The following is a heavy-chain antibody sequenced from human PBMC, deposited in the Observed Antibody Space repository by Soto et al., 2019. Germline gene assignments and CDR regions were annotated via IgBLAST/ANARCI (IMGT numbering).Heavy chain of an antibody. Sequence: SETLSLTCTASGGSSSSSTYSWGWIRQPPGKGLEWIGSMHYSGATYYNPSLKSRVSISVDTSKSQFSLKLTFVTAADTAVYFCERKGSKRSRRLSWFDPWGQGTLVTVSS. J-gene: IGHJ5*02. CDR3: ERKGSKRSRRLSWFDP. V-gene: IGHV4-39*01. CDR1: GGSSSSSTYS. CDR2: MHYSGAT. D-gene: IGHD3-16*01.